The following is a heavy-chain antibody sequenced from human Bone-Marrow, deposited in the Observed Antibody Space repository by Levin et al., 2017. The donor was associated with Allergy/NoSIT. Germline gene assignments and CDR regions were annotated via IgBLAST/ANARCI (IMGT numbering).Heavy chain of an antibody. D-gene: IGHD6-19*01. CDR2: ITSGGST. Sequence: GESLKISCAASGFTFSSYAMSWVRQAPGKGLEWVSAITSGGSTYYADSVKGRVTSSRDNSKNTLYLQMNSLRAEDAALYSCARDRPNSGWFFDYWGHGTLVTVSS. J-gene: IGHJ4*01. V-gene: IGHV3-23*01. CDR3: ARDRPNSGWFFDY. CDR1: GFTFSSYA.